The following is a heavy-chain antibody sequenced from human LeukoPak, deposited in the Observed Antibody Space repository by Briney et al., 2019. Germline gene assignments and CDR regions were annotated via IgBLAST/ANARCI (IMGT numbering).Heavy chain of an antibody. CDR2: IGSGSGGTT. J-gene: IGHJ6*02. CDR3: AKNYESGRGVPYGMDV. V-gene: IGHV3-23*01. D-gene: IGHD3-10*01. Sequence: GGSLRLSCAASGFTFSSYWMHWVRQVPGKGLEWVSAIGSGSGGTTIYADSVKGRFTISRDNSKNTLYLQMSSLRGEDTAVYYCAKNYESGRGVPYGMDVWGQGTTVTVSS. CDR1: GFTFSSYW.